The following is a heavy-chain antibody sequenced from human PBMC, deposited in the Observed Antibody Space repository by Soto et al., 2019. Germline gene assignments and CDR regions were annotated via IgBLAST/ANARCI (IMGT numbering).Heavy chain of an antibody. CDR2: IWFDGSNK. D-gene: IGHD4-17*01. V-gene: IGHV3-33*01. CDR1: GFSFSDYG. J-gene: IGHJ6*02. Sequence: QVQLVESGGRVVQPGTSLRLSCAASGFSFSDYGMHWVRQAPGKGLEWVAVIWFDGSNKYYAESVKGRFTISRDNSKNTVDLQMDRLRADDTAVYYCARRRSSVTTDWFYHAMDVWGQGTTVTVSS. CDR3: ARRRSSVTTDWFYHAMDV.